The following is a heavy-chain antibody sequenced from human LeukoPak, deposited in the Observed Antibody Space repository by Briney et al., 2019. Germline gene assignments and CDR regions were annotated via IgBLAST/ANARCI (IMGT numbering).Heavy chain of an antibody. J-gene: IGHJ5*02. CDR2: ISSSSSYT. V-gene: IGHV3-21*01. CDR3: TRTVYYSLNQINWFDR. Sequence: KAGGSLRLSCAASGFTFSSYNMNWVRQAPGKGLEWVSLISSSSSYTYYTDSVKGRFIISRDNAKNSLYLEMNSLRAEDTAVYYCTRTVYYSLNQINWFDRWGQGTLVTVSS. CDR1: GFTFSSYN. D-gene: IGHD4-11*01.